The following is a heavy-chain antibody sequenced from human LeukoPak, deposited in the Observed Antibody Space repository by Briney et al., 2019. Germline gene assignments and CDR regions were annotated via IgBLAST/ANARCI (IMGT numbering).Heavy chain of an antibody. Sequence: SETLSLISAVSGYSSGSGYYCGWNRQQPGQWLHWHGSVYHSGSTYYNPSLKSRVTISVDTSKNQFSLKLSSVTAADTAVYYCARDRGAAAGQYYYDMDVWGKGTTVTVSS. D-gene: IGHD6-13*01. CDR3: ARDRGAAAGQYYYDMDV. CDR2: VYHSGST. J-gene: IGHJ6*03. CDR1: GYSSGSGYY. V-gene: IGHV4-38-2*02.